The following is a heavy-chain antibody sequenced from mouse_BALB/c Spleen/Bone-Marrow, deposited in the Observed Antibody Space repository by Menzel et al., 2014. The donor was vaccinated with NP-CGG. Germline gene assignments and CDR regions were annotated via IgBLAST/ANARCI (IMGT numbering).Heavy chain of an antibody. Sequence: QVQLQQSGAELMEPGASVKISCKATGYTFSSYWIEWVKQRPGHGLEWIGEILPGSGSNKYNEKFKGKATFTADTSSNTAYMQLSSLTSEDSAVYYCATARATSYYGMDYWGQGTSVTVSS. CDR3: ATARATSYYGMDY. D-gene: IGHD3-1*01. CDR2: ILPGSGSN. J-gene: IGHJ4*01. CDR1: GYTFSSYW. V-gene: IGHV1-9*01.